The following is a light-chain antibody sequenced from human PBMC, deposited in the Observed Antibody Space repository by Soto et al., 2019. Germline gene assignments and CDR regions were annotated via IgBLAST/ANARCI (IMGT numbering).Light chain of an antibody. CDR2: AAS. CDR3: LQCDSVPLT. J-gene: IGKJ4*01. V-gene: IGKV1-27*01. Sequence: DVQVTPSPSSLSASVGDRVTITCRASQGISKSLAWYQQTPGEVPKLLMYAASTLQSGVPSRFSGSGSGTDFTLTITSLQPEDVATYYCLQCDSVPLTFGGGTKGDI. CDR1: QGISKS.